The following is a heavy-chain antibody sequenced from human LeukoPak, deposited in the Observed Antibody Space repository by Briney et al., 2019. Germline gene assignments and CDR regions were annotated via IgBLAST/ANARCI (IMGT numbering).Heavy chain of an antibody. V-gene: IGHV3-30*02. CDR1: GFTFSSYG. CDR2: IRYDGSNK. CDR3: ARDLGYYYDSSGGTLGY. D-gene: IGHD3-22*01. Sequence: PGGSLRLSCAASGFTFSSYGMHWVRQAPGKGLEWVAFIRYDGSNKYYADSVKGRFTISRDNSKNTLYLQMNSLRAEDTAVYYCARDLGYYYDSSGGTLGYWGQGTLVTVSS. J-gene: IGHJ4*02.